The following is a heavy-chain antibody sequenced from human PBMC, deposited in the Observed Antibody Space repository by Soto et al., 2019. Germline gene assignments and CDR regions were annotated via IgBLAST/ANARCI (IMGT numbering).Heavy chain of an antibody. Sequence: QVQLVQSGAEVKKPGSSVKVTCKASGAIFSSNAISWVRQAPGQGLEWMGGTLPIVGRTNYAQKFQGRVTINTDESTRTAYMELSSLKSEDTAVYYCATGGRGYSYAPRFYFEYWGQGTLVTVSS. CDR2: TLPIVGRT. V-gene: IGHV1-69*01. J-gene: IGHJ4*02. D-gene: IGHD5-18*01. CDR3: ATGGRGYSYAPRFYFEY. CDR1: GAIFSSNA.